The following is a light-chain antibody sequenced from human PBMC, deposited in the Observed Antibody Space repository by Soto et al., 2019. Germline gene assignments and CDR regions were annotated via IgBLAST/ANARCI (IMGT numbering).Light chain of an antibody. CDR3: NSYVTGNTPL. CDR2: EVS. V-gene: IGLV2-14*01. CDR1: SSDIGDYDY. J-gene: IGLJ1*01. Sequence: QSVLTQPASVSGSPGQSITISCTGSSSDIGDYDYVSWYQQHPGKAPKVLISEVSNRPSGVSNRFSGSKSGNTASLTISGLQAEDEADYYCNSYVTGNTPLFGSGTKVAGL.